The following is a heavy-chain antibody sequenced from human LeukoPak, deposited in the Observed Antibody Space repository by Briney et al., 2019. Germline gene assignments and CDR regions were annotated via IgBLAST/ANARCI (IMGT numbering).Heavy chain of an antibody. Sequence: GGSLSLSRSVSGFTLSGYGMIWVRQAPGKAGKGVSAISCCSRSTYSAASVTARITISRDNSKSLLNLQMNSLRAEDTAVYYCATGVGYCSGGSGQQFDYWGQGTLVTVSS. J-gene: IGHJ4*02. V-gene: IGHV3-23*01. D-gene: IGHD2-15*01. CDR1: GFTLSGYG. CDR3: ATGVGYCSGGSGQQFDY. CDR2: ISCCSRST.